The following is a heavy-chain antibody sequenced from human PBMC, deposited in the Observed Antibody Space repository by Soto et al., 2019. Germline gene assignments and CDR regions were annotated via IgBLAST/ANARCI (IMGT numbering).Heavy chain of an antibody. Sequence: QVQLVQSGAEVKKPGASVKVSCKASGYTFTNFGISWVRQAPGQGLEWMGWISAYNGNTNYAQNFQGRVTMTTDTAASTAYMGPRRLRSDDTAVSYWERRGTPIASWGQGTLVTVSS. CDR2: ISAYNGNT. J-gene: IGHJ4*02. V-gene: IGHV1-18*01. D-gene: IGHD3-16*01. CDR3: ERRGTPIAS. CDR1: GYTFTNFG.